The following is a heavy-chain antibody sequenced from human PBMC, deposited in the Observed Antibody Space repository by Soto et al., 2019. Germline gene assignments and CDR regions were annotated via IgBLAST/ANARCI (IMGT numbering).Heavy chain of an antibody. CDR2: IYPGDSET. V-gene: IGHV5-51*01. CDR3: VRSTVTYYFDY. J-gene: IGHJ4*02. CDR1: GYSFSSYW. Sequence: PGESLKISCKGSGYSFSSYWIGWVRQMPGKGLECMGIIYPGDSETRYRPSFQGQVTISVDKSINTAYLQWSSLKASDTAMYYCVRSTVTYYFDYWGQGTLVTVS. D-gene: IGHD4-17*01.